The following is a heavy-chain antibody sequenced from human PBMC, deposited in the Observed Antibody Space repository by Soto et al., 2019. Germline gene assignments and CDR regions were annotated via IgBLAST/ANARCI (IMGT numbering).Heavy chain of an antibody. CDR1: GFTFSSYA. V-gene: IGHV3-23*01. Sequence: GGSLRLSCAASGFTFSSYAMSWVRQAPGKGLEWVSAISGSGGSTYYADSVKDRFTISRDNSKNTLYLQMNSLRAEDTAVYYCAKDGYGDYPSQPNYYYYYGMDVWGQGTTVTVSS. CDR2: ISGSGGST. CDR3: AKDGYGDYPSQPNYYYYYGMDV. J-gene: IGHJ6*02. D-gene: IGHD4-17*01.